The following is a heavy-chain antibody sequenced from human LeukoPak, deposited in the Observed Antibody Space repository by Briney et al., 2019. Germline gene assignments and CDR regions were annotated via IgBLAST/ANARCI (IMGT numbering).Heavy chain of an antibody. D-gene: IGHD3-10*01. Sequence: PGGSLRLSRAASGFTFSDYYMSWIRQAPGKGLEWVSYISSSGSTIYYADSVKGRFTISRDNAKNSLYLQMNSLRAEDTAVYYCARVSYYGSGSPLDYWGQGTLVTVSS. J-gene: IGHJ4*02. CDR3: ARVSYYGSGSPLDY. CDR2: ISSSGSTI. CDR1: GFTFSDYY. V-gene: IGHV3-11*01.